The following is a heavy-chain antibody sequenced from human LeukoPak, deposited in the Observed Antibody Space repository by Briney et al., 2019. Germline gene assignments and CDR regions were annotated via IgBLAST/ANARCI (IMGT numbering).Heavy chain of an antibody. CDR3: ARDTYYYDSSGYLSWEGFDY. CDR1: GFTFSSYW. D-gene: IGHD3-22*01. J-gene: IGHJ4*02. V-gene: IGHV3-74*01. CDR2: INSDGSST. Sequence: GGSLRLSCAASGFTFSSYWMHWVRHAPGKGLVWVSRINSDGSSTSYADSVKGRFTISRDNAKNTLYLQMNSLRAEDTAVYYCARDTYYYDSSGYLSWEGFDYWGQGTLVTVSS.